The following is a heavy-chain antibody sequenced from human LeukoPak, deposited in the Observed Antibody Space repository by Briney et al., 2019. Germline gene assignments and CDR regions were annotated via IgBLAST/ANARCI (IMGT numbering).Heavy chain of an antibody. Sequence: SVKVSCKVSGGTFSSYAISWVRQAPGQGLEWMGGIIPIFGTANYAQKFQGRVTITADESTSTAYMELSSLISEDTAVYYCARVAPPGYSYGFVYYFDYWGQGTLVTVSS. CDR1: GGTFSSYA. CDR3: ARVAPPGYSYGFVYYFDY. CDR2: IIPIFGTA. V-gene: IGHV1-69*01. J-gene: IGHJ4*02. D-gene: IGHD5-18*01.